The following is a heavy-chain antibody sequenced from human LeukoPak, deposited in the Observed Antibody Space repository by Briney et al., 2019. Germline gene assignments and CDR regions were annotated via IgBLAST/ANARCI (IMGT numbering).Heavy chain of an antibody. V-gene: IGHV3-49*04. CDR1: GFTFGDYA. J-gene: IGHJ4*02. CDR2: IRSKAYGGTT. CDR3: TRAVDWDVVAATQYFDY. D-gene: IGHD2-15*01. Sequence: GGSLRLSCTASGFTFGDYAMSWVRQAPGKGLEWVGFIRSKAYGGTTEYAASVKGRFTISRDDSKSIAYLQMNSLKTEDTAVYYCTRAVDWDVVAATQYFDYWGQGTLVTVSS.